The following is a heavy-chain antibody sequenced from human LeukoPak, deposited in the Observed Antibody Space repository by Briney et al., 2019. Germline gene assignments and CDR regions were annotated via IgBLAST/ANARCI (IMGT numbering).Heavy chain of an antibody. D-gene: IGHD1-26*01. J-gene: IGHJ4*02. CDR1: GFTVVTNK. CDR3: ARGPYPWELYRT. CDR2: FYSGGST. V-gene: IGHV3-66*02. Sequence: GGSLRLSGGASGFTVVTNKLSGVAQAPGKGLGWVSVFYSGGSTYYADPVKGRFTISRDNSKNTLYLQMNSLRAEDTAVYYCARGPYPWELYRTWGQGTLVTVSS.